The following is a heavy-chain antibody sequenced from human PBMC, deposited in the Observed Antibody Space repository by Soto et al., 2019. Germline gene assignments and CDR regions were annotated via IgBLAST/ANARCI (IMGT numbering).Heavy chain of an antibody. V-gene: IGHV3-21*01. CDR2: ISSSSSYI. CDR3: ARDYDYIWGSYRVNWFDP. J-gene: IGHJ5*02. CDR1: GFTFSSYS. D-gene: IGHD3-16*02. Sequence: PGGSLRLSCAASGFTFSSYSMNWVRQAPGKGLEWVSSISSSSSYIYYADSVKGRFTISRDNAKNSLYLQMNSLRAEDTAVYYCARDYDYIWGSYRVNWFDPWGQGTLVTVSS.